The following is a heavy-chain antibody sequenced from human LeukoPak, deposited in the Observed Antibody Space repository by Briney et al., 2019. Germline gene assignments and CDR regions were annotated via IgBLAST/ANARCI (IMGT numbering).Heavy chain of an antibody. CDR2: ADSRGGT. D-gene: IGHD5-12*01. V-gene: IGHV4-59*01. J-gene: IGHJ4*02. CDR3: ARVGSGSHFDY. CDR1: GGTITGYH. Sequence: KPSETLSPTCAVSGGTITGYHWSWIRQPPGKGLDWIGYADSRGGTLYNPSLKSRVAISVDTSQRQLSLRLTSVTAADTAVYYCARVGSGSHFDYWGQGTLVAVSS.